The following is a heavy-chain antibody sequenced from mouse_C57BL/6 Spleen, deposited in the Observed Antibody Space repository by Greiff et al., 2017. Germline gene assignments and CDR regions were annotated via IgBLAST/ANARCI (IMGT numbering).Heavy chain of an antibody. V-gene: IGHV15-2*01. CDR1: DSEVFPIAY. J-gene: IGHJ4*01. CDR3: ARPYGSSYYAMDY. D-gene: IGHD1-1*01. CDR2: ILPSIGRT. Sequence: QVQLKESGSELRSPGSSVKLSCKDFDSEVFPIAYMSWVRQKPGHGFEWIGGILPSIGRTIYGEKFEDKATLDADTLSNTAYLELNSLTSEDSAIYYCARPYGSSYYAMDYWGQGTSVTASS.